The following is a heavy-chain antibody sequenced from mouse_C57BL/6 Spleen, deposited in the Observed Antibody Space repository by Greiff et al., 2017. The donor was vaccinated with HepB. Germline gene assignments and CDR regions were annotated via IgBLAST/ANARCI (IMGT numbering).Heavy chain of an antibody. D-gene: IGHD2-4*01. J-gene: IGHJ3*01. Sequence: VQRVESGAELAKPGASVKLSCKASGYTFTSYWMHWVKQRPGQGLEWIGYINPSSGYTKYNQKFKDKATLTADKSSSTAYMQLSSLTYEDSAVYYCAPYYDYDPFAYWGQGTLVTVSA. V-gene: IGHV1-7*01. CDR2: INPSSGYT. CDR1: GYTFTSYW. CDR3: APYYDYDPFAY.